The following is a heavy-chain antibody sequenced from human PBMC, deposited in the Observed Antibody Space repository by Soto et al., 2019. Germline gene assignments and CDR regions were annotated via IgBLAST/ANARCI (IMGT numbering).Heavy chain of an antibody. CDR2: VYYSGTT. Sequence: SETLSLTCTVSGGSIDSGDYYWSWIRQPPGKGLEWIGYVYYSGTTNYNPFLKSRVTLALDKSKNQFSLKMNSVTAADTAGYYCARDVNAPPYYFEPWGQGTLVTVSS. V-gene: IGHV4-61*08. CDR1: GGSIDSGDYY. CDR3: ARDVNAPPYYFEP. D-gene: IGHD3-22*01. J-gene: IGHJ5*02.